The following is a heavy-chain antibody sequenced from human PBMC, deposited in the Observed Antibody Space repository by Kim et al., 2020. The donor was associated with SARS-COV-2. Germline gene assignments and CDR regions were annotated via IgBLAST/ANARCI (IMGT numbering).Heavy chain of an antibody. D-gene: IGHD3-3*01. J-gene: IGHJ4*02. CDR2: ISSSSSYI. Sequence: GGSLRLSCAASGFTFSSYSMNWVRQAPGKGLEWVSSISSSSSYIYYADSVKGRFTISRDNAKNSLYLQMNSLRAEDTAVYYCASGGYDFWSGYFLSEGGLFDYWGQGTLVTVSS. V-gene: IGHV3-21*01. CDR3: ASGGYDFWSGYFLSEGGLFDY. CDR1: GFTFSSYS.